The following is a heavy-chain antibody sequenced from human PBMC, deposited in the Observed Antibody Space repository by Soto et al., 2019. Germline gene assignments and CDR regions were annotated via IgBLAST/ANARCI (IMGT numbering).Heavy chain of an antibody. J-gene: IGHJ6*02. V-gene: IGHV4-59*01. D-gene: IGHD3-10*01. CDR3: AGDLMVTMVRGVPPGGYGMDV. CDR2: IYYSGST. Sequence: SETLSLTCTVSGGSISSYYWSWIRQPPGKGLEWIGYIYYSGSTNYNPSLKSRVTISVDTSKNQFSLKLSSVTAADTAVYYCAGDLMVTMVRGVPPGGYGMDVWGQGTTVTVSS. CDR1: GGSISSYY.